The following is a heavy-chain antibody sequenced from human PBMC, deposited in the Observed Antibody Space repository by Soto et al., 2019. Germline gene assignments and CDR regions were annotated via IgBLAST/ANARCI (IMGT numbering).Heavy chain of an antibody. J-gene: IGHJ3*02. V-gene: IGHV1-69*13. CDR3: ARDCRSLDSSSWLGGAFDT. Sequence: SVKVSCTASGGTFSSYAISWVRQAPGQGLEWMGGIIPIFGTANYAQKFQGRVTITADESTSTAYMELSSLRSEDTAVYYCARDCRSLDSSSWLGGAFDTWGQGTMV. CDR1: GGTFSSYA. D-gene: IGHD6-13*01. CDR2: IIPIFGTA.